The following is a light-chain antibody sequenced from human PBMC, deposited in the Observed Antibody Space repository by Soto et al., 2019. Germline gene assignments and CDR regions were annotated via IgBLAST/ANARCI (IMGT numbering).Light chain of an antibody. CDR3: QQYGSSPTWT. Sequence: EVGLSQSPGTLSLSPGERATLSCRASQSVSSSCLAWYQQKPGQAPRLLIYGASSRATGIPDRFSGSGSGTDFTLTISRLEPEDFAVYYCQQYGSSPTWTFGQGTKVDIK. J-gene: IGKJ1*01. CDR1: QSVSSSC. V-gene: IGKV3-20*01. CDR2: GAS.